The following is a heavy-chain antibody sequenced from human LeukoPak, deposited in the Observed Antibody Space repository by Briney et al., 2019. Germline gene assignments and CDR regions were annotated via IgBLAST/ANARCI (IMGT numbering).Heavy chain of an antibody. D-gene: IGHD3-22*01. CDR3: ARTLSRSVTMIVVVYDY. CDR2: IYHSGST. Sequence: SETLSLTCTVSGYSISSGYYWGWIRQPPGKGLEWIGSIYHSGSTYYNPSLKSRVTISVDTSKNQFSLKLSSVTAADTAVYYCARTLSRSVTMIVVVYDYWGQGTLVTVSS. J-gene: IGHJ4*02. CDR1: GYSISSGYY. V-gene: IGHV4-38-2*02.